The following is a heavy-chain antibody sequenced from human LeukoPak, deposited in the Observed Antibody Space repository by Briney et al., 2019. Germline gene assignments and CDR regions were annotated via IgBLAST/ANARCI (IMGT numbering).Heavy chain of an antibody. Sequence: GGSLRLSCAASGFTFSSYAMNWVRQAPGKGLEWVSGVSDGGGGTYYADAVKGRFTISRDNAKNSLYLQMNSLRAEDTAVYYCARDSAGYCSGGSCYWFDPWGQGTLVTVSS. V-gene: IGHV3-23*01. CDR1: GFTFSSYA. D-gene: IGHD2-15*01. CDR2: VSDGGGGT. J-gene: IGHJ5*02. CDR3: ARDSAGYCSGGSCYWFDP.